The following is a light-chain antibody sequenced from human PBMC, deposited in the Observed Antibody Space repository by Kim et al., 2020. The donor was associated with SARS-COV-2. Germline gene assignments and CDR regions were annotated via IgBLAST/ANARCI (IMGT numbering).Light chain of an antibody. CDR3: QQRTYWPGT. V-gene: IGKV3-11*01. CDR2: DAS. J-gene: IGKJ1*01. Sequence: LSPGERATLSCRASQSVNIYLAWYQQKPGQSPRLLIYDASKRASGIPARFSGSGSGTDFTLTISGLEREDFAVYYCQQRTYWPGTFGQGTKVDIK. CDR1: QSVNIY.